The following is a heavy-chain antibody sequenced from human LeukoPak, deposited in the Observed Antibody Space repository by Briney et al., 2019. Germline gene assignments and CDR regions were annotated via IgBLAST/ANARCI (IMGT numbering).Heavy chain of an antibody. J-gene: IGHJ4*02. CDR1: GGSISSYY. D-gene: IGHD5-12*01. V-gene: IGHV4-59*01. CDR3: AREAHSRHGGYGHYFDY. Sequence: PSETLSLTCTVSGGSISSYYWSWIRQPPGKGLEWIGYIYYSGSTNYKPSLKGRVTISLNTSKNQFSLKLSSVTAAGTAVYYCAREAHSRHGGYGHYFDYWGQGSLVTVSS. CDR2: IYYSGST.